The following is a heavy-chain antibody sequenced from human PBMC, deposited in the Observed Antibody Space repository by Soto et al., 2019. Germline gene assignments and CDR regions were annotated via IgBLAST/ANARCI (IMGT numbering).Heavy chain of an antibody. CDR1: GYTFTSYG. CDR2: ISAYKGNT. D-gene: IGHD3-22*01. J-gene: IGHJ4*02. Sequence: ASVKGSCNASGYTFTSYGIGCVRQAPGQGRGWMGRISAYKGNTNDAQKLQGRVTMTTDTSTSTAYMELRSLRSDDTDVYYCASEGGYYYDSRGVFDYWGQGTLVTVSS. V-gene: IGHV1-18*01. CDR3: ASEGGYYYDSRGVFDY.